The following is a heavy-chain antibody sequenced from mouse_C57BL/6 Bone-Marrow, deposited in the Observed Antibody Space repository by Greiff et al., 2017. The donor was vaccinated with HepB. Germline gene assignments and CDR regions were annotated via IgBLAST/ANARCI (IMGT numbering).Heavy chain of an antibody. CDR3: ARDLCSNVFDY. Sequence: VQLKESGGGLVKPGGSLKLSCAASGFTFSSYAMSWVRQTPEKRLEWVATISDGGSYTYYPDNVKGRFTISRDNAKNNLYLQMSHLKSEDTAMYYCARDLCSNVFDYWGQGTTLTVSS. V-gene: IGHV5-4*01. CDR1: GFTFSSYA. CDR2: ISDGGSYT. J-gene: IGHJ2*01. D-gene: IGHD1-1*01.